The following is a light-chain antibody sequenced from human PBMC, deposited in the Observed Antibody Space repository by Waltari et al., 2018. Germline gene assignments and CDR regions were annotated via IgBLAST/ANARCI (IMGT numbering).Light chain of an antibody. V-gene: IGKV1-6*01. CDR2: TAS. Sequence: AIQITQSPSSPSASVGDRVTITCRASQGISTDLGWYQQKPGKAPKFLIYTASSLQSGVPSRFSGSGSGTDFTLTISSLQHEDFATYFCLQNYIYPWTFGQGTKVEIK. CDR1: QGISTD. J-gene: IGKJ1*01. CDR3: LQNYIYPWT.